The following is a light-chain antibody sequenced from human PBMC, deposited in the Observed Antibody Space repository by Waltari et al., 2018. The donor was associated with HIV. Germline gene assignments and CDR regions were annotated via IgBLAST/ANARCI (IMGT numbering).Light chain of an antibody. Sequence: SYDLAQPPSVSVSPGKTARLTCSGDALPRQFVYWYQQKPGKAPIVVIYKDSERPSGIPERFSGFIAGTAATLTIIAVQAEDEADYYCQSADITGTLGVFGGGTRLTV. CDR1: ALPRQF. CDR3: QSADITGTLGV. J-gene: IGLJ2*01. CDR2: KDS. V-gene: IGLV3-25*03.